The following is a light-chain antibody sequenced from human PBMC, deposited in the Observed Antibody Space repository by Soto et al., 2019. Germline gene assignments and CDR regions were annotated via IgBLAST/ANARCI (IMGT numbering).Light chain of an antibody. V-gene: IGLV2-8*01. J-gene: IGLJ1*01. CDR2: EVS. CDR1: SSDVGGYNY. Sequence: QCVLAQPPSASGSPGQSVTISCTGTSSDVGGYNYVSWYQQHPGKAPKLMIYEVSKRPSGVPDRFSGSKSGNTASLTVSGLQAEDEADYYCSSHAGSKRVFGTGTKVTVL. CDR3: SSHAGSKRV.